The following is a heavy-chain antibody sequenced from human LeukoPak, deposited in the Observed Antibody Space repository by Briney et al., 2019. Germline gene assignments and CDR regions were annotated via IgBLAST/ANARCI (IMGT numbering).Heavy chain of an antibody. V-gene: IGHV4-59*08. CDR3: ARVNFWSGYYRGYIDH. J-gene: IGHJ4*02. D-gene: IGHD3-3*01. CDR1: GGSISSYH. CDR2: IHYSGTT. Sequence: SETLSLTCTVSGGSISSYHWSWIRQPAGKGLEWIGYIHYSGTTYYNPSLKSRGTISVDASKNQFSLELSSVTAADTAVYYCARVNFWSGYYRGYIDHWGQGTLVTVSS.